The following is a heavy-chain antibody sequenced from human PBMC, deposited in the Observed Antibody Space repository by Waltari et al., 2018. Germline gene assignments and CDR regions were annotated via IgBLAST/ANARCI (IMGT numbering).Heavy chain of an antibody. D-gene: IGHD6-13*01. CDR2: WYRSGST. CDR1: DYSIRSGYF. V-gene: IGHV4-38-2*01. J-gene: IGHJ6*01. Sequence: VHLQESGPGLVQPSETLSLTCGVSDYSIRSGYFWAWIRQPPGKGLEWIGSWYRSGSTYYNPSLQSRVTISADTSKNQFSLNLTSVTAADTAVYYCARVSSSWYLGDYFYYGVDVWGQGATVTVSS. CDR3: ARVSSSWYLGDYFYYGVDV.